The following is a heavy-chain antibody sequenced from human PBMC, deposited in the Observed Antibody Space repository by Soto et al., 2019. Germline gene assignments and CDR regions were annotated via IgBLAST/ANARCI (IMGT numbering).Heavy chain of an antibody. CDR1: GGSISSGGYY. V-gene: IGHV4-31*03. D-gene: IGHD3-22*01. CDR2: IYYSGST. Sequence: TSETLSLTCTVSGGSISSGGYYWSWIRQHPGKGLEWIGYIYYSGSTYYNPSLKSRVTISVDTSKNQFSLKLSSVTAADTAVYYCARWGSSGYYYGFDYWGQGTLVTVSS. CDR3: ARWGSSGYYYGFDY. J-gene: IGHJ4*02.